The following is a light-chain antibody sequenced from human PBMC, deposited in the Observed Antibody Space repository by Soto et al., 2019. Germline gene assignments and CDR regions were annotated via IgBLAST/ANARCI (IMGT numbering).Light chain of an antibody. J-gene: IGKJ1*01. V-gene: IGKV3-11*01. CDR3: QQYNNWPPWT. CDR1: QSVSSY. CDR2: DAS. Sequence: EIVLTQSPATLSLSPGERATLSCRASQSVSSYFAWYQQKPGQAPRLLIYDASNRATGIPDRFIGRGSGTDFTLTISRLEPEDFAVYYCQQYNNWPPWTFGQGTKVEIK.